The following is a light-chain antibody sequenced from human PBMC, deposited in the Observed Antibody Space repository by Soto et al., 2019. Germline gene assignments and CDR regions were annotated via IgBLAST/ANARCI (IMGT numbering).Light chain of an antibody. J-gene: IGLJ2*01. CDR3: CSYTSSTSAV. Sequence: QSALTQPASVSGSPGQSITISCTGTSSDVGRYNYVSWFQQHPGKAPKLMIFEVSTRPSGVSNRFSGSKSGNTASLTISGLQIEDEADYYCCSYTSSTSAVFDGGTKVTVL. V-gene: IGLV2-14*01. CDR1: SSDVGRYNY. CDR2: EVS.